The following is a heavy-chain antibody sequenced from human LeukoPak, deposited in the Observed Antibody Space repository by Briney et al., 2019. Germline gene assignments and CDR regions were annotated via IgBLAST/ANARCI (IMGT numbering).Heavy chain of an antibody. V-gene: IGHV3-7*01. CDR1: GFTFSQYW. D-gene: IGHD3-10*01. Sequence: GGSLRLSCAASGFTFSQYWMSWVRQAPGKGLEGVANIKHDGSEKQDGSEKNYVDSVKGRFTISRDNAKNSRYLQMNSLRAEDTAVYYCARSGRGVDSFYFYMDVWGKGTTVTVSS. J-gene: IGHJ6*03. CDR3: ARSGRGVDSFYFYMDV. CDR2: IKHDGSEKQDGSEK.